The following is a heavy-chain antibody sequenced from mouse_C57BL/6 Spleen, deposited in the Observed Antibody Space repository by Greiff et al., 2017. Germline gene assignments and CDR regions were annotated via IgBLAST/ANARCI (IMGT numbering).Heavy chain of an antibody. J-gene: IGHJ2*01. D-gene: IGHD4-1*01. V-gene: IGHV14-1*01. Sequence: EVQLQQSGAELVRPGASVKLSCTASGFNIKDYYMHWVKQRPEQGLEWIGRIDPEDGDTEYAPKFQGKATMTADTSSNTAYLQLSSLTSEDTAVYYCTKELGRNFDYWGQGATLTVSS. CDR2: IDPEDGDT. CDR1: GFNIKDYY. CDR3: TKELGRNFDY.